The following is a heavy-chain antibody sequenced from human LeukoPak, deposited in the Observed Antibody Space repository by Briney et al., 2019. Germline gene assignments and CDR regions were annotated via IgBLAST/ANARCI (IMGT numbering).Heavy chain of an antibody. CDR3: ARGEDYDYVWGSYRYTFFDY. D-gene: IGHD3-16*02. V-gene: IGHV1-69*02. CDR1: GGTFSSYT. J-gene: IGHJ4*02. CDR2: IIPILGIA. Sequence: SVKVSCKASGGTFSSYTISWVRQAPGQGLEWMGRIIPILGIANYAQKFQGRVTITADKSTSTAYMELSSLRSEDTAVYYCARGEDYDYVWGSYRYTFFDYWGQGTLVIVSS.